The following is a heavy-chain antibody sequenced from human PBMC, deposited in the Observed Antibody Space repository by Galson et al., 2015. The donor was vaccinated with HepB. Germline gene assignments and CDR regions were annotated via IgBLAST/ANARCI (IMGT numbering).Heavy chain of an antibody. CDR1: GFTFSGSA. CDR2: IRSKANSYAT. J-gene: IGHJ6*02. D-gene: IGHD6-19*01. Sequence: SLRLSCAASGFTFSGSAMHWVRQASGKGLEWVGRIRSKANSYATAYAASVKGRFTISRDDSKNTAYLQMNSLKTEDTAVYYCTRQVAGTDSYYYYGMDVWGQGTTVTVSS. V-gene: IGHV3-73*01. CDR3: TRQVAGTDSYYYYGMDV.